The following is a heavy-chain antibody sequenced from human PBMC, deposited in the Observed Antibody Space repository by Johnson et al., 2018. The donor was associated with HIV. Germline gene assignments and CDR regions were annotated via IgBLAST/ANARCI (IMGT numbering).Heavy chain of an antibody. CDR2: ISWNSGSI. Sequence: VESGGGLVKPGRSLRLSCAASGFTFDDYAMHWVRQAPGKGLEWVSGISWNSGSIGYADSVKGRFTISRDNAKNSLYLQMNSLRPEDTAVYYCARGGLGDYVVAFDIWGQGTMVTVSS. D-gene: IGHD4-17*01. J-gene: IGHJ3*02. CDR3: ARGGLGDYVVAFDI. V-gene: IGHV3-9*01. CDR1: GFTFDDYA.